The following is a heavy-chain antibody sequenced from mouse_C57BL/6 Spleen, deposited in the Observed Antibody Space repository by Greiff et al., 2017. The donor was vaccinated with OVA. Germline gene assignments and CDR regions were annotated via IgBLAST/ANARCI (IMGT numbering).Heavy chain of an antibody. CDR2: IYPGDGDT. D-gene: IGHD2-1*01. V-gene: IGHV1-82*01. J-gene: IGHJ4*01. CDR3: AGNYEGDAMDY. CDR1: GYAFSSSW. Sequence: QVQLQQSGPELVKPGASVKISCKASGYAFSSSWMNWVKQRPGKGLEWIGRIYPGDGDTNYNGKFKGKATLTADKSSSTAYMQLSSLTSEDSAVYFCAGNYEGDAMDYWGQGTSVTVSS.